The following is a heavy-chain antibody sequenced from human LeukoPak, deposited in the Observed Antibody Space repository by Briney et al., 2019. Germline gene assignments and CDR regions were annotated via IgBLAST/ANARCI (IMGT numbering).Heavy chain of an antibody. J-gene: IGHJ4*02. V-gene: IGHV3-74*01. CDR3: ARGGRATVVTVAPDY. CDR1: GFTFSSYW. D-gene: IGHD4-23*01. Sequence: PGGSLRLSCAASGFTFSSYWMHWVRQAPGKGLVWVSRINTDKSSTSYADSVKGRFTISRDNAKNTLYLQMNSLRVEDTAVYYCARGGRATVVTVAPDYWGQGTLVTVSS. CDR2: INTDKSST.